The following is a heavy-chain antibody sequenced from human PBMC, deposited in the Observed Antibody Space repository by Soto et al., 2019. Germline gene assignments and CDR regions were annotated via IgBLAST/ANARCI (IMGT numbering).Heavy chain of an antibody. CDR3: ARADSPGLFGP. V-gene: IGHV1-18*01. D-gene: IGHD2-15*01. J-gene: IGHJ5*02. Sequence: QVQLVQSGAEVKKPGASVKVSCKASGYTFTSYGISWVRQAPGQGLEWMGWISANNGNTKYAQNFQGRVTMTTDASVSTAKIELRSLGYDDTSVYCCARADSPGLFGPWGQGTLVTVSS. CDR1: GYTFTSYG. CDR2: ISANNGNT.